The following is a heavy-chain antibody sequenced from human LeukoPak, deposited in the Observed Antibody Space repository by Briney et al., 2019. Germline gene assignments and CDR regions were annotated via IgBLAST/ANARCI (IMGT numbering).Heavy chain of an antibody. D-gene: IGHD5-24*01. CDR2: INHSGST. CDR1: GGSFSGYY. CDR3: AGSRDGYNYGGWFDP. V-gene: IGHV4-34*01. Sequence: SETLSLTCAVYGGSFSGYYWSWIRQPPGKGLEWIGEINHSGSTNYNPSLQSRVTISVDTSKNQFSLKLSSVTAADTAVYYCAGSRDGYNYGGWFDPWGQGTLVTVSS. J-gene: IGHJ5*02.